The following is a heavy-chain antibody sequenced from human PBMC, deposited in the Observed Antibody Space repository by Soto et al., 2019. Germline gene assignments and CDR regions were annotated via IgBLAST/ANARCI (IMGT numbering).Heavy chain of an antibody. D-gene: IGHD2-2*02. CDR2: IYFTGST. Sequence: SETLSLTCTVSNASISSYYWSWIRQPPGKGLEWIGYIYFTGSTNCNPSLKSRVTISVDTSKNHFSLKLSSVTAGDTAVYYCVRGSCSSASCYTGDYWGQGILVTVSS. CDR1: NASISSYY. CDR3: VRGSCSSASCYTGDY. J-gene: IGHJ4*02. V-gene: IGHV4-59*01.